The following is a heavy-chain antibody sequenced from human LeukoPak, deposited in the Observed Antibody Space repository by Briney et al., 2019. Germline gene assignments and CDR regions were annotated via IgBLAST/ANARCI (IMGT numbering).Heavy chain of an antibody. CDR3: TRVYFDSSGRQREQFDY. Sequence: PGGSLRLSCAASGFTFSSYSMNWFRQAPGKGLEWVGFIRSKAYGGTTEYAASVKGRFTISRDDTKSIAYLQMNSLKTEDTAVYYCTRVYFDSSGRQREQFDYWGQGTLVTVSS. D-gene: IGHD3-22*01. J-gene: IGHJ4*02. CDR1: GFTFSSYS. V-gene: IGHV3-49*03. CDR2: IRSKAYGGTT.